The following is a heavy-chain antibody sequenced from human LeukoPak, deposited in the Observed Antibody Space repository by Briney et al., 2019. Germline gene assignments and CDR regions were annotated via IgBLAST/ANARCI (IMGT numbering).Heavy chain of an antibody. CDR2: IWYDGSNK. V-gene: IGHV3-33*01. CDR3: ARGPFPWYGDY. Sequence: GGSLRLSCAASGFTFSSYGMPCVRQAPGKGLEWVEVIWYDGSNKYYADSVKGRFTISRDNSKNTLFLQMNSLRAEDTAVYYCARGPFPWYGDYWGQGTLVTVSS. J-gene: IGHJ4*02. D-gene: IGHD2-15*01. CDR1: GFTFSSYG.